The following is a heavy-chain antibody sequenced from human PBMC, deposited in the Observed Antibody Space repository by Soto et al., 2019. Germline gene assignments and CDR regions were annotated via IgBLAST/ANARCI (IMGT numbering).Heavy chain of an antibody. V-gene: IGHV4-30-4*01. D-gene: IGHD2-21*02. J-gene: IGHJ6*02. CDR3: ARGGSVTYCGGDCPPGYYGMDV. Sequence: QVQLQESGPGLVKPSQTLSLTCTVSGGSISSGDYYWSWIRQPPGKGLEWIGYIYYSGSTYYNPSPKSRVSISVDTSENQFSLKVSSVTAADKAVYYCARGGSVTYCGGDCPPGYYGMDVWGQGTTVNVSS. CDR2: IYYSGST. CDR1: GGSISSGDYY.